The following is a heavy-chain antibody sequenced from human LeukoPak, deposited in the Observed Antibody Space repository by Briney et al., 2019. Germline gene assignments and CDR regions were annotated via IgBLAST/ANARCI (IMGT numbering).Heavy chain of an antibody. CDR2: IYYSGTT. CDR1: GDSISNYY. V-gene: IGHV4-59*01. D-gene: IGHD1-26*01. J-gene: IGHJ4*02. Sequence: SETLSLTCTVSGDSISNYYWSWIRQPPGKGLEWIGYIYYSGTTNYNPSLKSRVTISVDTSKNQFSLKLSSVTAADTAVYYCARVELLQYYFDYWGQGTLVTVSS. CDR3: ARVELLQYYFDY.